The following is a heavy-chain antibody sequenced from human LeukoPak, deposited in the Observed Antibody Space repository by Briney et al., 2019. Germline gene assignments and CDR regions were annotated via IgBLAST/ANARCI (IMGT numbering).Heavy chain of an antibody. V-gene: IGHV3-7*01. Sequence: GGSLRLSCAGSGFTLSNYWMSWVRQAPGKGLEWVANIDQDGSDINYVGSVEGRFTISRDDAKNSLYLQMNSLRAEDTAVYYCARGPPGYCSGGSCYSRFDYWGQGTLVTVSS. CDR1: GFTLSNYW. CDR2: IDQDGSDI. CDR3: ARGPPGYCSGGSCYSRFDY. J-gene: IGHJ4*02. D-gene: IGHD2-15*01.